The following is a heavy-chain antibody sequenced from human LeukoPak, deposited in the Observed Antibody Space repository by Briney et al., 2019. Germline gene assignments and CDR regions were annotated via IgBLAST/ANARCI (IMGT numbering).Heavy chain of an antibody. CDR2: IKQDGSEK. CDR3: ARGNSMVRGVPPLDY. CDR1: GFTFSSYW. D-gene: IGHD3-10*01. V-gene: IGHV3-7*01. Sequence: SGGSLRLSCAASGFTFSSYWMSWVRQAPGKGLEWVANIKQDGSEKYYVDSVKGRFTISRGNAKNSLYLQMNSLRAEDTAVYYCARGNSMVRGVPPLDYWGQGTLVTVSS. J-gene: IGHJ4*02.